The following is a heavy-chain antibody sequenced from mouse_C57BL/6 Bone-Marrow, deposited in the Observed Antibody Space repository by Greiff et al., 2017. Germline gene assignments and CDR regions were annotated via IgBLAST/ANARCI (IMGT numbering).Heavy chain of an antibody. CDR1: GYAFSSSW. D-gene: IGHD2-3*01. CDR3: ARWGGYYDYYAMDY. Sequence: QVQLKESGPELVKPGASVKISCKASGYAFSSSWMNWVKQRPGKGLEWIGRIYPGDGDTNYNGKFKGKATLTADKSSSTAYMQLSRLTSEDSAVYFCARWGGYYDYYAMDYWGQGTSVTVSS. V-gene: IGHV1-82*01. J-gene: IGHJ4*01. CDR2: IYPGDGDT.